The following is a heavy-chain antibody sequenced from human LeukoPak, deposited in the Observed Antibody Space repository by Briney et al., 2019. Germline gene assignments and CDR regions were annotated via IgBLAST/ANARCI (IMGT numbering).Heavy chain of an antibody. V-gene: IGHV3-30*03. Sequence: GGSLRLSCAASGFTVSSNYMSWVRQAPGKGLEWVAVISYDGSNKYYADSVKGRFTISRDNSKNTLYLQMNSLRAGDTAVYYCARDLSTGGQDAFDIWGQGTMVTVSS. CDR3: ARDLSTGGQDAFDI. CDR2: ISYDGSNK. CDR1: GFTVSSNY. D-gene: IGHD2-8*02. J-gene: IGHJ3*02.